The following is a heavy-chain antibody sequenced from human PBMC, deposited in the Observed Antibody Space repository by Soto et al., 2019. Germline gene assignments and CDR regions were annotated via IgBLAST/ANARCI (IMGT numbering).Heavy chain of an antibody. Sequence: QVQLQESGPGLVKPSETLSLTCTVSGGSISSYYWSWIRQPPGKGLEWIGYIYYSGSTNYNPSLKRRVTISVDTSKNQFSLKLSSVTAADTAVYYCARVFDYWGQGTLVTVSS. J-gene: IGHJ4*02. CDR1: GGSISSYY. CDR2: IYYSGST. CDR3: ARVFDY. V-gene: IGHV4-59*01.